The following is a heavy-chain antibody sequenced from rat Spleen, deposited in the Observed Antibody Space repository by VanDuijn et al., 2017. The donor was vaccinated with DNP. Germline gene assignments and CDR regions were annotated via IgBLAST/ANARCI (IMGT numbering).Heavy chain of an antibody. J-gene: IGHJ2*01. Sequence: QVQLKESGPGLVQPSQTLSPTCTVSGFSLTSYNVHWVRQPTGKGLEWMGIIWTGGSTDYNSALKSRLSISRDTSKNQVFLKMNSVQTEDTAVYFCARSYYSGPDYWGQGVMVTVSS. CDR3: ARSYYSGPDY. CDR2: IWTGGST. V-gene: IGHV2-30*01. CDR1: GFSLTSYN. D-gene: IGHD1-1*01.